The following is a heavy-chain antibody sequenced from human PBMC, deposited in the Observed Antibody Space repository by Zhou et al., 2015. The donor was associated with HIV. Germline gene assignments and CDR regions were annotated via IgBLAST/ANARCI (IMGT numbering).Heavy chain of an antibody. J-gene: IGHJ3*02. CDR3: ARGYRELEAFDI. V-gene: IGHV3-9*01. Sequence: EVKLVEFGGGLVRPGRSLRLSCIASGFTFDDYAMYWVRQAPGKGLEWVSGISWNSGSIGYADSVKGRFTISRDNSKNTLYLQMNSLRAEDTAVYYCARGYRELEAFDIWGQGTMVTVSS. CDR2: ISWNSGSI. D-gene: IGHD1-26*01. CDR1: GFTFDDYA.